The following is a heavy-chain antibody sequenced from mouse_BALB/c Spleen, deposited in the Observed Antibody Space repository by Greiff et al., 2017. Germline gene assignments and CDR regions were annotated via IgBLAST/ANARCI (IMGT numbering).Heavy chain of an antibody. CDR3: ARHEKYYDYDGGFAY. Sequence: EVQVVESGGGLVKPGGSLKLSCAASGFAFSSYDMSWVRQTPEKRLEWVAYISSGGGSTYYPDTVKGRFTISRDNAKNTLYLQMSSLKSEDTAMYYCARHEKYYDYDGGFAYWGQGTLVTVSA. CDR1: GFAFSSYD. D-gene: IGHD2-4*01. J-gene: IGHJ3*01. CDR2: ISSGGGST. V-gene: IGHV5-12-1*01.